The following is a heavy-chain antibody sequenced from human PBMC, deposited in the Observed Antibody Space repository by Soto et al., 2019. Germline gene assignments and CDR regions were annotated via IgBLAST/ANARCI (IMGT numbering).Heavy chain of an antibody. Sequence: EVQLVESGGGLVQPGGSLRLSCAASGFTVSSNYMSWVRQAPGKGLEWVSVIYSGGSTYYADSVKGRFTISRDNSKNTLYLQMNSLSAEDTAVYYCARDETVIAARPAAEYYYYYMDVWGKGTTVTVSS. CDR3: ARDETVIAARPAAEYYYYYMDV. J-gene: IGHJ6*03. D-gene: IGHD6-6*01. CDR1: GFTVSSNY. CDR2: IYSGGST. V-gene: IGHV3-66*01.